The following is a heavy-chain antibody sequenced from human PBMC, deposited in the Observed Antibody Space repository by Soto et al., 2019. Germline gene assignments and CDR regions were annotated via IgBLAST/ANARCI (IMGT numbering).Heavy chain of an antibody. CDR1: GGSISLNY. Sequence: PSETLSLTCTVSGGSISLNYWTWIRQPPGKGLEWIGSVYNSGSTNYNPSLKSRVTISVDTSKNQFSLRLSSVTAADTAVYYCARGSESYNWNDVGYWGQGTLVTVSS. CDR2: VYNSGST. CDR3: ARGSESYNWNDVGY. D-gene: IGHD1-1*01. J-gene: IGHJ4*02. V-gene: IGHV4-59*01.